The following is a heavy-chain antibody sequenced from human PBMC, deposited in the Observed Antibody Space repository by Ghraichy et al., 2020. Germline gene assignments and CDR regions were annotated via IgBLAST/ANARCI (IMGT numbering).Heavy chain of an antibody. CDR1: GGSISSYY. CDR2: IYYSGST. V-gene: IGHV4-59*01. CDR3: ARAGGYPAGFDP. D-gene: IGHD5-18*01. J-gene: IGHJ5*02. Sequence: SETLSLTCTVSGGSISSYYWSWIRQPPGKGPEWIGYIYYSGSTNYNPSLKSRVTISVDTSKNQFSLKLSSVTAADTAVYYCARAGGYPAGFDPWGQGTLVTVSS.